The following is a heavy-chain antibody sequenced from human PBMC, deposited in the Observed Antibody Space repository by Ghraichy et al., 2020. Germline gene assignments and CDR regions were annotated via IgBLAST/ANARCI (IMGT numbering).Heavy chain of an antibody. V-gene: IGHV3-49*04. CDR1: GFNFANHG. CDR2: IPSRAFGETA. CDR3: AREKIDMYGHPHYFGMDV. J-gene: IGHJ6*02. Sequence: GGSLRLSCTTSGFNFANHGWNWVRQAPGKGLEWVAFIPSRAFGETAHYGAAAKGRLTISRDDFTGIAYLQMSSLRTDDTGIYYCAREKIDMYGHPHYFGMDVWGQGTTVIVSS. D-gene: IGHD3-9*01.